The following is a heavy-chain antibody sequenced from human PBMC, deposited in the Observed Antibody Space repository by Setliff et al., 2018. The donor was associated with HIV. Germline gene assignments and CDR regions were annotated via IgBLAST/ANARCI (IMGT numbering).Heavy chain of an antibody. CDR3: ARSGYCVGTDCYRGPLDY. CDR1: GGSFNDYS. D-gene: IGHD2-21*01. J-gene: IGHJ4*02. CDR2: TSHNGES. Sequence: SETLSLTCAVYGGSFNDYSWTWIRQAPGKGLEWIGETSHNGESSYNTSLTSRVTISVGTSKRQFSLKLTSVTAADTAVYYCARSGYCVGTDCYRGPLDYWGQGVLVTVSS. V-gene: IGHV4-34*01.